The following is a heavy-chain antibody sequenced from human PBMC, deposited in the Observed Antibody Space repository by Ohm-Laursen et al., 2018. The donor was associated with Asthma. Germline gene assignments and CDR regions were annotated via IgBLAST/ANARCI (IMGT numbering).Heavy chain of an antibody. CDR1: GFIFDEYA. CDR2: ISWNSGSI. V-gene: IGHV3-9*01. J-gene: IGHJ5*02. D-gene: IGHD6-13*01. Sequence: SLRLSCSASGFIFDEYAMHWVRQAPGKGLEWVSGISWNSGSIAYADSVRGRFTISRDNAENSLYLQMNSLRTEDTALYYCAKGSLAAADYNWFDPWGQGTLVTVSS. CDR3: AKGSLAAADYNWFDP.